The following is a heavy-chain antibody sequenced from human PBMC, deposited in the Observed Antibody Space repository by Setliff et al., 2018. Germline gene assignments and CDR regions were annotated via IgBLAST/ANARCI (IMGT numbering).Heavy chain of an antibody. J-gene: IGHJ4*01. CDR3: GRDLNNLGFIDF. D-gene: IGHD7-27*01. V-gene: IGHV3-30-3*01. CDR1: GFTFTLFA. CDR2: VSYDGNNN. Sequence: LRLSCAASGFTFTLFAFHWVRQAPGKGLEWLAVVSYDGNNNYYGDSVKGRFTISRDNSKNTVELQMDSLRDEDTAVYYCGRDLNNLGFIDFWGHGTPVTVSS.